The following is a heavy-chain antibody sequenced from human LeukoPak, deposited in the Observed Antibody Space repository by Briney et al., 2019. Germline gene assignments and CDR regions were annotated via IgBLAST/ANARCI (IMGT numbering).Heavy chain of an antibody. D-gene: IGHD2-21*02. CDR1: GFTFSSYG. Sequence: GGSLRLSCAASGFTFSSYGMHWVRQAPGKGLEWVAVISYDGSNKYYADSVKGRFTISRDNSKNTLYLQMNSLRAEDTAVYYCAKDHVAYCGGDCSEPYFQHWGQGTLVTVSS. CDR3: AKDHVAYCGGDCSEPYFQH. CDR2: ISYDGSNK. V-gene: IGHV3-30*18. J-gene: IGHJ1*01.